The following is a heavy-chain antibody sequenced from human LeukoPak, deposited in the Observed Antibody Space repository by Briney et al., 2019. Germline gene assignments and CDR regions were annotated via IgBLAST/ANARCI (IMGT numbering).Heavy chain of an antibody. CDR2: LFYTGET. V-gene: IGHV4-39*01. CDR1: DGSLSISSYY. D-gene: IGHD1-26*01. CDR3: ARTDSGRYSYFDY. J-gene: IGHJ4*02. Sequence: SETLSLTCIVSDGSLSISSYYWGWIRQPPGKGLEWVGNLFYTGETFYNPSLNSRVTISVDTSKSQFSLRLSSVTAADTAVYYCARTDSGRYSYFDYWGQGTLVTVSS.